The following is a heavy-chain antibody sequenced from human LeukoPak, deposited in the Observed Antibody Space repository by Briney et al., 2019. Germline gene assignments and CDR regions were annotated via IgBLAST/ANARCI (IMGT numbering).Heavy chain of an antibody. D-gene: IGHD1-26*01. CDR3: ASLNSGSPSS. J-gene: IGHJ3*01. V-gene: IGHV3-21*05. CDR2: ISSSGSDI. CDR1: GFTVSSNY. Sequence: GGSLRLSCAASGFTVSSNYMSWVRQAPGKGLEWVSYISSSGSDIYYADSVKGRFTISRDNAKNSLYLQMNSLRAEDTAVYYCASLNSGSPSSWGQGTMVTVSS.